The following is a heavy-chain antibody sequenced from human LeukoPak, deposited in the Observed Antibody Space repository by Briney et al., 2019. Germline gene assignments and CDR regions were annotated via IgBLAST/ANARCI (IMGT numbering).Heavy chain of an antibody. V-gene: IGHV4-34*01. D-gene: IGHD3-10*01. CDR3: ARGRRRYYGSGSYSAPLDY. CDR1: GGPFSGYY. CDR2: INHSGST. Sequence: SETLSLTCAVYGGPFSGYYWSWIRQPPGKGLEWIGEINHSGSTNYNPSLKRRVTISVDTFKNQFSLKLSSVTAADTAVYYCARGRRRYYGSGSYSAPLDYWGQGTLVTVSS. J-gene: IGHJ4*02.